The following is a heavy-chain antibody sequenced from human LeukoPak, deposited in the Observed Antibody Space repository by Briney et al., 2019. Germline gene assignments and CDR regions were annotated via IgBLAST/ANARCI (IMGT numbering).Heavy chain of an antibody. V-gene: IGHV1-8*01. CDR3: ARGPILVRGVILADSVGGMDV. J-gene: IGHJ6*02. CDR1: GYTFAGYD. Sequence: ASVKVSCKASGYTFAGYDINWVRQATGQGLEWMGWMNPNSGNANSAQKFQGRITMTRDTSIDTAYMELSSLRSEDTAVYYCARGPILVRGVILADSVGGMDVWGQGTTVTVSS. D-gene: IGHD3-10*01. CDR2: MNPNSGNA.